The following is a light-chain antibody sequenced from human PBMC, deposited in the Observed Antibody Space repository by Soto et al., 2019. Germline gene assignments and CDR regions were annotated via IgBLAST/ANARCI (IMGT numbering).Light chain of an antibody. V-gene: IGKV1-27*01. CDR1: QSISNY. J-gene: IGKJ4*01. CDR3: QKYNSAPPLT. Sequence: DIQMTQSPSSLSASVGDRVTITCRASQSISNYLAWYQQKPGQAPKLLIYAASTLQSGVPSRFSGSGSGTDFTLTISSLQPEDVATYYCQKYNSAPPLTFGGGTKVEIK. CDR2: AAS.